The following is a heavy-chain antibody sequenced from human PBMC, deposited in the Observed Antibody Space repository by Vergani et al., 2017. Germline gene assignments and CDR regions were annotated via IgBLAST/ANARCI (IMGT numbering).Heavy chain of an antibody. CDR3: ARDFPCGDCYDPQTYYFDY. CDR1: GFTFSNAW. D-gene: IGHD2-21*01. CDR2: IKSKTDGGTT. Sequence: EVQLVESGGGLVKPGGSLRLSCAASGFTFSNAWMSWVRQAPGKGLEWVGRIKSKTDGGTTDYAAPVKGRFTISRDNAKNSLYLQMNSLRAEDTAVYYCARDFPCGDCYDPQTYYFDYWGQGTLVTVSS. J-gene: IGHJ4*02. V-gene: IGHV3-15*01.